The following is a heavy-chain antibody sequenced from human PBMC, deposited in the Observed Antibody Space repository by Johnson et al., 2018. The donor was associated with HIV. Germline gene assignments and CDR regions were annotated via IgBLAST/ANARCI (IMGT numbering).Heavy chain of an antibody. CDR2: IYSGGST. V-gene: IGHV3-66*01. CDR1: GFTFSRYW. Sequence: VQLVESGGGVVQPGRSLRLSCAASGFTFSRYWMSWVRQAPGKGLEWVSVIYSGGSTYQADSVKGRFTISRDNSKNTLYLQMNSLRAEDTAVYYCAREKIRAFDIWGQGTMVTVSS. J-gene: IGHJ3*02. CDR3: AREKIRAFDI.